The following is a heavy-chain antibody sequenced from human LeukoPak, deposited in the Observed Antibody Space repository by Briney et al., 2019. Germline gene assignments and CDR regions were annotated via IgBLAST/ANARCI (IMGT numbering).Heavy chain of an antibody. J-gene: IGHJ6*03. D-gene: IGHD4-23*01. CDR1: GGSISIYY. CDR2: NYYSGST. V-gene: IGHV4-59*07. CDR3: AGGEAVVMRAPDLGYGYDMDV. Sequence: SDTLSLTCTVSGGSISIYYWSCIRQPPGRGLEWIGYNYYSGSTNYNPSLKSRVTIPVDTSKNQFSLDMNSVAAADTAVYYWAGGEAVVMRAPDLGYGYDMDVWGEGTTVTIPS.